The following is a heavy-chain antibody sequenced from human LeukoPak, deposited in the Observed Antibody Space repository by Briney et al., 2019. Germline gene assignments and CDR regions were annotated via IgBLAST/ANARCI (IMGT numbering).Heavy chain of an antibody. D-gene: IGHD7-27*01. J-gene: IGHJ4*02. CDR2: IYYSGST. Sequence: NPSQTLSLTCTVSGGSISSGGYYWSWIRQPPGKGLEWIGYIYYSGSTNYNPSLKSRVTISVDTSKNQFSLKLSSVTAADTAVYYCARDRGTGDLDYWGQGTLVTVSS. V-gene: IGHV4-61*08. CDR1: GGSISSGGYY. CDR3: ARDRGTGDLDY.